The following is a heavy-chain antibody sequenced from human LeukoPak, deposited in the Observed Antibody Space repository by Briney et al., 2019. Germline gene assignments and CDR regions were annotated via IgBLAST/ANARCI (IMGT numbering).Heavy chain of an antibody. D-gene: IGHD3-10*01. CDR3: ARDRDANWFDP. CDR2: IYSGGST. CDR1: GFTVSSNY. V-gene: IGHV3-53*01. Sequence: PGGSLRLSCAASGFTVSSNYMGWVRQAPGKGLEWVSVIYSGGSTYYADSVKGRFTISRDNSKNTLYLQMNSLRAEDTAVYYCARDRDANWFDPWGQGTLVTVSS. J-gene: IGHJ5*02.